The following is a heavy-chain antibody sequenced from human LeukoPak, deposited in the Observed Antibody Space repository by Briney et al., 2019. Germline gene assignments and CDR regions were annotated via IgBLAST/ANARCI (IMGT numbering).Heavy chain of an antibody. D-gene: IGHD3-9*01. J-gene: IGHJ4*02. CDR2: ISSSSSTI. CDR3: ARRLRYFDWSSSGYFDY. V-gene: IGHV3-11*04. Sequence: GGSLRLSCAASGFTFSDYYMSWIRQAPGRGLEWVSYISSSSSTIYYADSVKGRFTISRDNAKNSLYLQMNSLRAEDTAVYYCARRLRYFDWSSSGYFDYWGQGTLVTVSS. CDR1: GFTFSDYY.